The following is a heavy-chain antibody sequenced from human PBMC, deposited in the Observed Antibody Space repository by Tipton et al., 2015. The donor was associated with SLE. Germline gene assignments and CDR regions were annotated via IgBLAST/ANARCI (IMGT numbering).Heavy chain of an antibody. Sequence: SLRLSCAASGFTFSNYAMHWVRQAPGKGLEWVAVISYDGNNKYYADSVKGRFTISRDNSKNTLYLQMNSLRAEDTAVYYCARDNSGLDYWGQGTLVTVSS. J-gene: IGHJ4*02. D-gene: IGHD2-15*01. CDR1: GFTFSNYA. CDR2: ISYDGNNK. V-gene: IGHV3-30*04. CDR3: ARDNSGLDY.